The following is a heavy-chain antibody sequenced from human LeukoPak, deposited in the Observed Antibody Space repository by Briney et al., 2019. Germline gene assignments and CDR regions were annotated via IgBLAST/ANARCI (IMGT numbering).Heavy chain of an antibody. CDR3: ARNLYSFDY. Sequence: PSETLSLTCTVSGGSISSYYWSWIRQPPGKGLEWIGYIYYSGNTNYNPSLKSRVTISVDTSKNQFSLKLSSVTAADTAVYYCARNLYSFDYWGQGTLVTVSS. J-gene: IGHJ4*02. CDR1: GGSISSYY. V-gene: IGHV4-59*01. D-gene: IGHD1-14*01. CDR2: IYYSGNT.